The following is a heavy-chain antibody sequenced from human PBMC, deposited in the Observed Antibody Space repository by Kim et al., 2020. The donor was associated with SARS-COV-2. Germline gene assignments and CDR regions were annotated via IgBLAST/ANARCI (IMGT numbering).Heavy chain of an antibody. CDR1: GFTFSNAW. CDR2: IKSKTDGGTT. J-gene: IGHJ3*02. V-gene: IGHV3-15*01. Sequence: GGSLRLSCAASGFTFSNAWMSWVRQAPGKGLEWVGRIKSKTDGGTTDYAAPVKGRFTISRDDSKNTLYLQMNSLKTEDTAVYYCTTGSSSSGWQHDAFDIWGQGTMVTVSS. CDR3: TTGSSSSGWQHDAFDI. D-gene: IGHD6-19*01.